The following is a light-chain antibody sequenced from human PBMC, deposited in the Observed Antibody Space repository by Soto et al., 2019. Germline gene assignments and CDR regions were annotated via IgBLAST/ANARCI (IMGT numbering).Light chain of an antibody. Sequence: DIQLTQSPSFLSASVGDRVTITCRASQGISSYLAWYQQKPGKAPKLLIYAASTLQSGVPSRFSGSGSGIEFTLTISSLQPEDFATYYCQQLNSYPPFTFGPGTKVDIK. J-gene: IGKJ3*01. CDR1: QGISSY. CDR2: AAS. CDR3: QQLNSYPPFT. V-gene: IGKV1-9*01.